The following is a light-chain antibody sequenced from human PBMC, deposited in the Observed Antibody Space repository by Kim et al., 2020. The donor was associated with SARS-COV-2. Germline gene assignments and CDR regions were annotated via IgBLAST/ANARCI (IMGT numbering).Light chain of an antibody. CDR2: GAS. Sequence: PGDSTTLSCRASQSVASNFLAWYQQKPGQAPRLLIYGASRRATGIPDRFSGSGSGTDFTLTISRLEPEDFAVYYCQQYAGSPLTFGRGTKVDIK. CDR3: QQYAGSPLT. V-gene: IGKV3-20*01. J-gene: IGKJ1*01. CDR1: QSVASNF.